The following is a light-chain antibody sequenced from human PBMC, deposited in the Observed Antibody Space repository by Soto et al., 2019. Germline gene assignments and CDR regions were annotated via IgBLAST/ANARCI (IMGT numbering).Light chain of an antibody. CDR3: MQALQTPWT. CDR1: QSLLHSNGYSY. J-gene: IGKJ1*01. CDR2: LGS. V-gene: IGKV2-28*01. Sequence: EIVMTQSPLSLPVTPGEPASISCRSSQSLLHSNGYSYLDWYLQKPGQSPHLLIYLGSNRASGVPDRFSGRGSVTNFTLNISRVEAEDVGVYYCMQALQTPWTFGQGTKVQIK.